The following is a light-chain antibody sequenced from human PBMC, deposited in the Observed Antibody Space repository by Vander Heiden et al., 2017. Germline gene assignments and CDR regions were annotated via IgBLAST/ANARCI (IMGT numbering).Light chain of an antibody. V-gene: IGKV3-20*01. J-gene: IGKJ3*01. CDR1: QSVSNAY. CDR3: QQYGATPLT. Sequence: IVLTPSPVTLSLSPGERPTITCRSSQSVSNAYLAWYSQKPGQSPRLLIYATSARDTGVPDRFSGSGSGTDFTLTVSRLEPEDFAVYYCQQYGATPLTFGPGTRVDIK. CDR2: ATS.